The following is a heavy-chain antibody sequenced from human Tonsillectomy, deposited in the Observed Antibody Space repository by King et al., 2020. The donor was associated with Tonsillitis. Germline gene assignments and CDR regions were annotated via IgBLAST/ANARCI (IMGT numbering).Heavy chain of an antibody. J-gene: IGHJ4*02. V-gene: IGHV3-30*18. D-gene: IGHD3-22*01. CDR1: GFTFSSYD. CDR3: AKVLGDYYDSSGYFDY. CDR2: ISFDGNNK. Sequence: VQLVESGGGVVQPGRSLRLSCAASGFTFSSYDMHWVRQAPGKGLEWVAVISFDGNNKYYADSVKGRFTISRDNSRNTLYLRMNSLTAEDTAVYYCAKVLGDYYDSSGYFDYWGQGTLVTVSS.